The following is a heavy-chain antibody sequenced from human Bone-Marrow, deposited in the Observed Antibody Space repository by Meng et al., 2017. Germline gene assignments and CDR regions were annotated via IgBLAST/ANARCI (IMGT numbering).Heavy chain of an antibody. CDR3: TTVDMVRGVIITYYFDY. J-gene: IGHJ4*02. V-gene: IGHV3-15*01. D-gene: IGHD3-10*01. CDR2: IKSKTDGGTT. CDR1: GFTFSNAW. Sequence: GESLKISCAASGFTFSNAWMGWVRQAPGKGLEWVGRIKSKTDGGTTDYAAPVKGRFTISRDDSKNTLYLQMNSLKTEGTAVYYCTTVDMVRGVIITYYFDYWGQGTLVTVSS.